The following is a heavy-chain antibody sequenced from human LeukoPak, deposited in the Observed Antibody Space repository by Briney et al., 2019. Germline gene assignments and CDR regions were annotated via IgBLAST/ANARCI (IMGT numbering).Heavy chain of an antibody. V-gene: IGHV1-2*04. CDR1: GYTFTGYY. Sequence: ASVKVSCKASGYTFTGYYMHWVRQAPGQGLEWMGWINPNSGGTNYAQKFQGWVTMTRDTSISTAYMELSRLRSDDTAVYYCAAVLRKVGALHPTDAFDIWGQGTMVTVSS. J-gene: IGHJ3*02. D-gene: IGHD1-26*01. CDR2: INPNSGGT. CDR3: AAVLRKVGALHPTDAFDI.